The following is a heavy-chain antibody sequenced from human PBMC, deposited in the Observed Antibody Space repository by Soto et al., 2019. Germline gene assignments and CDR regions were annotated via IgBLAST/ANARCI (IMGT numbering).Heavy chain of an antibody. Sequence: QVQLVQSGAEVKKPGSSVKVSCKASGGTFSSYTISWVRQAPGQGLEWMGRIIPILGIANYAQKFQGRVPLTADKSTSTAYMALSSLSSEDTAVYYCARAEPPQWCSGGSCYFGAFDYWGQGTLVTVSS. D-gene: IGHD2-15*01. CDR2: IIPILGIA. V-gene: IGHV1-69*02. CDR3: ARAEPPQWCSGGSCYFGAFDY. CDR1: GGTFSSYT. J-gene: IGHJ4*02.